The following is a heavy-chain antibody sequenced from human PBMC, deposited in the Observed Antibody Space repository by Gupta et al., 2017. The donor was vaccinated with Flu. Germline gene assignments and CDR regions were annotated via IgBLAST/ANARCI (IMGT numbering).Heavy chain of an antibody. Sequence: QVTLKESGPVLVKPTETLTLTCTVSGFSLSNARMGVSWIRQPPGKALEWLAHIFSNDEKSYSTSLKSRLTISKDTSKSQAVLTMTNMETVDTATYYCALIYYYDSSGYYCDYWGQGTLVTVYS. J-gene: IGHJ4*02. V-gene: IGHV2-26*01. D-gene: IGHD3-22*01. CDR2: IFSNDEK. CDR1: GFSLSNARMG. CDR3: ALIYYYDSSGYYCDY.